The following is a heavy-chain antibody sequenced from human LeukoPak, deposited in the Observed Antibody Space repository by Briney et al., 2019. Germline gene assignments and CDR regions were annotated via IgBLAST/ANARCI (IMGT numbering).Heavy chain of an antibody. Sequence: ASVKVSCKASGHTFASYGISWVRQAPGQGLEWMGWISAYNGDTNYAQKLQGRVTMTTDTSTSTAYMELRSLRSDDTAVYYCARASSILSFDPWGQGTLVTVSS. CDR3: ARASSILSFDP. CDR2: ISAYNGDT. J-gene: IGHJ5*02. CDR1: GHTFASYG. V-gene: IGHV1-18*01. D-gene: IGHD2-21*01.